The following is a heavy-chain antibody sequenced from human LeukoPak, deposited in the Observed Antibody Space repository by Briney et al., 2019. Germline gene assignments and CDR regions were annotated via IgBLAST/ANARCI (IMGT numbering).Heavy chain of an antibody. V-gene: IGHV1-2*02. CDR1: GYTFTGYY. CDR2: INPNSGGT. J-gene: IGHJ4*02. D-gene: IGHD3-10*01. Sequence: GASVKVSCKASGYTFTGYYMHWVRQAPGQGLEWMGWINPNSGGTNYAQKFQGRVTMTRDTSISTAYKELSRLRSDDTAVYYCARAPLSALWPYDYWGQGTLVTVSS. CDR3: ARAPLSALWPYDY.